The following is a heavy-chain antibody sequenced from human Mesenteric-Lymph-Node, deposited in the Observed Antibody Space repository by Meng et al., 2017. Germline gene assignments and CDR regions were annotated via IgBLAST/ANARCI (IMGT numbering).Heavy chain of an antibody. CDR1: GFTFSNAW. CDR2: IKSKTDGGTT. CDR3: ATRYYDYVWGSYLYAFDI. V-gene: IGHV3-15*01. Sequence: GESLKISCAASGFTFSNAWMSWVRQAPGKGLEWVGRIKSKTDGGTTDYAAPVKGRFTISRDDSKNTLYLQMNSLRAEDTAVYYCATRYYDYVWGSYLYAFDIWGQGTMVTVSS. J-gene: IGHJ3*02. D-gene: IGHD3-16*02.